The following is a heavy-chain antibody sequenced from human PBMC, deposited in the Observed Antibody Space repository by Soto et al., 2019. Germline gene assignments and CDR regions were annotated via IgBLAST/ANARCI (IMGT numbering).Heavy chain of an antibody. CDR3: PREPGDSSLVDY. Sequence: SETLSLTCTVSGASISSVGYYWSWIRQHPGKGREWIGYIYYRGSTYYNPSLKSGVTISVNTSTNQPSLKRSSVTVADTAVNYCPREPGDSSLVDYGAQGTLVTVSS. CDR1: GASISSVGYY. J-gene: IGHJ4*02. V-gene: IGHV4-31*03. D-gene: IGHD6-19*01. CDR2: IYYRGST.